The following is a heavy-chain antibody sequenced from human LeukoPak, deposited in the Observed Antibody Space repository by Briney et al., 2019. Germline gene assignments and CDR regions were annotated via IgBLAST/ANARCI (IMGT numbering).Heavy chain of an antibody. D-gene: IGHD6-13*01. CDR2: IYYSGST. Sequence: SQTLSLTCTVSGGSISSGGYYWSWIRQHPGKGLEWIGYIYYSGSTYYNPSLKSRVTISVDTSKNQFSLKLSSVTAADTAVYYCARDTPYSSSWYVGNYYYYGMDVWGQGTTVTVSS. CDR1: GGSISSGGYY. CDR3: ARDTPYSSSWYVGNYYYYGMDV. V-gene: IGHV4-31*03. J-gene: IGHJ6*02.